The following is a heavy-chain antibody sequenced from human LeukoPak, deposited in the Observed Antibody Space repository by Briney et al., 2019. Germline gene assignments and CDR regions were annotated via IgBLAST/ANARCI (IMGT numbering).Heavy chain of an antibody. J-gene: IGHJ4*02. D-gene: IGHD3-22*01. CDR1: GYTFTGCY. CDR3: ARGLYYYDSSGYYDFDY. CDR2: INPNSGGT. V-gene: IGHV1-2*02. Sequence: ASVKVSSKASGYTFTGCYMHWVRQAPGQGLEWMGWINPNSGGTNYAQKFQGRVTMTRDTSISTAYMELSRLRSDDTAVYYCARGLYYYDSSGYYDFDYWGQGTLATVSS.